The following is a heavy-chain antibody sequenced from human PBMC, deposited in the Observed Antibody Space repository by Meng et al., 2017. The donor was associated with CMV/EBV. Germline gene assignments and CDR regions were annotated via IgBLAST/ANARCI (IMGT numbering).Heavy chain of an antibody. CDR2: ISGSGGST. D-gene: IGHD3-16*01. CDR3: AKNPSQSTWGYFDY. J-gene: IGHJ4*02. V-gene: IGHV3-23*01. Sequence: SGFPFSSYAMSWVRQAPGKGLEWVSAISGSGGSTYYADSVKGRFTISRDNSKNTLYLQMNSLRAEDTAVYYCAKNPSQSTWGYFDYWGQGTLVTVSS. CDR1: GFPFSSYA.